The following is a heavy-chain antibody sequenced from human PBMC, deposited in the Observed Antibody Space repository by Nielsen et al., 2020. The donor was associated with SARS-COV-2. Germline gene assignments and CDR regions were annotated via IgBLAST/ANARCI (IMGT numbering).Heavy chain of an antibody. Sequence: GESLKISCAASGFTFSSYGMHWVRQAPGKGLEWVAVIWYDGSNKYYADSVKGRFTISRDNSKNTLYLQMNSLRAEDTAVYYCARASGGSYYAPDYWGQGTLVTVSS. J-gene: IGHJ4*02. CDR3: ARASGGSYYAPDY. CDR1: GFTFSSYG. V-gene: IGHV3-33*01. D-gene: IGHD3-10*01. CDR2: IWYDGSNK.